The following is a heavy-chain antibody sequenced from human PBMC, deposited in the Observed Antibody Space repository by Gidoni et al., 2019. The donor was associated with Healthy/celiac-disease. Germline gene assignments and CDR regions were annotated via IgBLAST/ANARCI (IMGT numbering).Heavy chain of an antibody. CDR3: ARLDIHDILTGYGGGIDY. CDR1: GYSFTSYW. D-gene: IGHD3-9*01. CDR2: IYPGDSDT. J-gene: IGHJ4*02. Sequence: EVQLVQSAAEVKKPGASLKISCKGSGYSFTSYWIGWVRQMPGKGLEWMGIIYPGDSDTRYSPSFQGQVTISADKSISTAYLQWSSLKASDTAMYYCARLDIHDILTGYGGGIDYWGQGTLVTVSS. V-gene: IGHV5-51*01.